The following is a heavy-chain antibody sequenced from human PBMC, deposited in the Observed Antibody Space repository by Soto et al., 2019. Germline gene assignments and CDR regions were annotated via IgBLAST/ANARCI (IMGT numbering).Heavy chain of an antibody. CDR3: AKGQVGFLSGPFDY. Sequence: EVQLVESGGGLVQPGRSLRLSCAASGFTFDDYAVHWVRQAPGTGLERVSGISWNSGSIGYPDSVKSRFTISRDNAKNSLYLQMNSLRAGDTALYYCAKGQVGFLSGPFDYCGQGTLVTVSS. J-gene: IGHJ4*02. CDR1: GFTFDDYA. D-gene: IGHD1-26*01. CDR2: ISWNSGSI. V-gene: IGHV3-9*01.